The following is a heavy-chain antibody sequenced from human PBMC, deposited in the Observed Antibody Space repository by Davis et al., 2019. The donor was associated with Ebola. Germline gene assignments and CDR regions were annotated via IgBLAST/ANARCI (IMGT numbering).Heavy chain of an antibody. J-gene: IGHJ6*02. V-gene: IGHV3-15*01. CDR3: NTRGGPYYDFLYYYGMDV. Sequence: GGSLRLSCAASGFTFSNAWMSWVRQAPGKGLEWVGRIKSKTDGGTTDYAAPVKGRFTISRDDSKNTLYLQMNSLKTEDTAVYYCNTRGGPYYDFLYYYGMDVWGQGTTVTVSS. CDR2: IKSKTDGGTT. CDR1: GFTFSNAW. D-gene: IGHD3-3*01.